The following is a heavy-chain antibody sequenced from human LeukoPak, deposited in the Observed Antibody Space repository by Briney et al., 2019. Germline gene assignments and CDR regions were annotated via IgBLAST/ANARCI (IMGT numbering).Heavy chain of an antibody. J-gene: IGHJ4*02. CDR3: ATLNGSSWLDYFDY. D-gene: IGHD6-13*01. V-gene: IGHV1-24*01. CDR1: GYTLTELS. Sequence: ASVKVSCKVSGYTLTELSMHWVRQAPGKGLEWMGGFDPEDGETIYAQKFQGRVTMTEDTSTDTAYMELSSLRSEDTAVYYCATLNGSSWLDYFDYWGQGTLVTVSS. CDR2: FDPEDGET.